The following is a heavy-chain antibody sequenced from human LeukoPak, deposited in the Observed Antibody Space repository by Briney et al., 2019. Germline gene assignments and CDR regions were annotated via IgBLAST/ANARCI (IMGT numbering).Heavy chain of an antibody. Sequence: PGGSLRLSCAVSGFSLSSYWMSWLRQAQGKELEWVANIKQDGSEKYYVDSVKGRFTISRDNAKNSLYLQMNSLRAEDTAVYYGARDMVVITAAHLFEYWGRGTLVPASS. CDR2: IKQDGSEK. CDR1: GFSLSSYW. J-gene: IGHJ4*02. D-gene: IGHD2-2*01. CDR3: ARDMVVITAAHLFEY. V-gene: IGHV3-7*03.